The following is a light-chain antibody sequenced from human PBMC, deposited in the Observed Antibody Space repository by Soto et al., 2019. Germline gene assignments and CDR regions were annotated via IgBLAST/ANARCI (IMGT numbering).Light chain of an antibody. Sequence: EIVLTQSPATLSLSPGERATLSCRASQSVSSYLAWYQQKPGQAPRLLIYDASNRATGIPARFSGSGSGTDFTLTISGLEPEDFAVYYCQQYNSWPPLTFGGGTKVEIK. V-gene: IGKV3-11*01. J-gene: IGKJ4*01. CDR2: DAS. CDR3: QQYNSWPPLT. CDR1: QSVSSY.